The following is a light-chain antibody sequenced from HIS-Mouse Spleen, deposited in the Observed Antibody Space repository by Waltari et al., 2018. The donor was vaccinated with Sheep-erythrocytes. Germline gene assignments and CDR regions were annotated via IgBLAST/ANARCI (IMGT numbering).Light chain of an antibody. J-gene: IGKJ2*01. Sequence: DIQMTQXPSSLSASVGDRVTXTXXASQDISNYLNWYQQKPGKAPKLLIYDASKLETGVPSRFXGSXXXTDFTFTISSLQPEDIATYXCQQYDNLXXTXGQGTKLEIK. CDR2: DAS. CDR3: QQYDNLXXT. CDR1: QDISNY. V-gene: IGKV1-33*01.